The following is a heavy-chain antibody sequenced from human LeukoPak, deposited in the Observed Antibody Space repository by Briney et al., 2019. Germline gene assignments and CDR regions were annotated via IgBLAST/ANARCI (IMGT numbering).Heavy chain of an antibody. J-gene: IGHJ4*02. CDR3: ARPGDGSGSFDY. Sequence: ASVKVSCKASGYTFTGYYMHWVRQAPGQGLEWMEWINPNSGGTNYAQKFQGRVTMTRDTSISTAYMELSRLRSDDTAVYYCARPGDGSGSFDYWGQGTLATVSS. CDR1: GYTFTGYY. CDR2: INPNSGGT. D-gene: IGHD3-10*01. V-gene: IGHV1-2*02.